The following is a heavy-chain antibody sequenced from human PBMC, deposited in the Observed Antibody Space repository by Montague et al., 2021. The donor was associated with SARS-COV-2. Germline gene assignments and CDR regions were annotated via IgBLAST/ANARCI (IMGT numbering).Heavy chain of an antibody. CDR1: GFSLSTSGEA. D-gene: IGHD6-13*01. V-gene: IGHV2-5*02. J-gene: IGHJ4*02. CDR3: AHRGGSSWTKPDFDD. CDR2: IYWDDDK. Sequence: PALVKPTQTLTLTCTFSGFSLSTSGEAVGWIRQPPGKALEWLALIYWDDDKRYSPSLKSRLTITKDTSKNQVVLTMTNMDPVDTATYYCAHRGGSSWTKPDFDDWGQGTLVTVSS.